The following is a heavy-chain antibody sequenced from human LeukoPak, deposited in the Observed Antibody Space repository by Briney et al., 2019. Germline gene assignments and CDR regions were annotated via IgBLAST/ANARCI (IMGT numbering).Heavy chain of an antibody. D-gene: IGHD4-17*01. CDR1: GGSFSGYY. CDR2: INHSGST. V-gene: IGHV4-34*09. Sequence: SETLSLICAVYGGSFSGYYWSWIRQPPGKGLEWIGEINHSGSTYYNPSLKSRVTISVDTSKNQFSLKLSSVTAADTAVYYCASDYGDYGRFAFDIWGQGTMVTVSS. J-gene: IGHJ3*02. CDR3: ASDYGDYGRFAFDI.